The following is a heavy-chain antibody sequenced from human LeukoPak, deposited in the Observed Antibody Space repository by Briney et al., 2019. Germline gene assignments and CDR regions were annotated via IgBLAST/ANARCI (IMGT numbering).Heavy chain of an antibody. Sequence: GGSLRLSCAASGLTFSNAWMSWVRQAPGKGLEWVAKMSEDGNEIFYVDSVKGRFTISRDNAKNTLNLQMNSLRAEDTAVYYCARDLGQYYDTSDNWFDPWGQGTLVTVSS. CDR1: GLTFSNAW. CDR2: MSEDGNEI. CDR3: ARDLGQYYDTSDNWFDP. D-gene: IGHD3-22*01. V-gene: IGHV3-7*01. J-gene: IGHJ5*02.